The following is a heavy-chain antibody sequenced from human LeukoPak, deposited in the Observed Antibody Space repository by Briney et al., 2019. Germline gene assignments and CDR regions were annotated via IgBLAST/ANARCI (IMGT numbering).Heavy chain of an antibody. Sequence: ASVKVSCKASGYTFTSYGISWVRQAPGQGLEWMGWISAYNGNTNYAQKLQGRVTITADESTSTAYMELSSLRSEDTAVYYCARDPVGDYGMSSGLLDYWGQGTLVTVSS. CDR3: ARDPVGDYGMSSGLLDY. CDR1: GYTFTSYG. D-gene: IGHD4-17*01. CDR2: ISAYNGNT. V-gene: IGHV1-18*01. J-gene: IGHJ4*02.